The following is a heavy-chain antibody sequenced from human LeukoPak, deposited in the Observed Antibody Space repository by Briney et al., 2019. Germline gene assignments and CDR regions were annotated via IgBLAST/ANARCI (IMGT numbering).Heavy chain of an antibody. J-gene: IGHJ4*02. Sequence: GASVKVSCKASGYTFTSYYMHWVRQAPGQGLEWMGIINPSGGSTSYAQKFQGRVTMTRDMSTSTVYMELSSLRSEDTAVYYCARDQEGRHRSIAVAGTRVFDYWGQGTLVTVSS. V-gene: IGHV1-46*01. CDR2: INPSGGST. CDR1: GYTFTSYY. CDR3: ARDQEGRHRSIAVAGTRVFDY. D-gene: IGHD6-19*01.